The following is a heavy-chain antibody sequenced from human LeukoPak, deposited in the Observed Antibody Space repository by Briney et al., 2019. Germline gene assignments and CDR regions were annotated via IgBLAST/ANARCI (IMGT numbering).Heavy chain of an antibody. CDR2: ISASTGYT. Sequence: GGSLRLSCAASGFSFSSYVMSWVRQAPGKGLEWVSVISASTGYTNYADSVKGRFTISRDNSRNTLYLQMNSLRADDTAVYYCAKEWGYDSSGYFPYDYWGQGTLVTVSS. J-gene: IGHJ4*02. CDR3: AKEWGYDSSGYFPYDY. V-gene: IGHV3-23*01. D-gene: IGHD3-22*01. CDR1: GFSFSSYV.